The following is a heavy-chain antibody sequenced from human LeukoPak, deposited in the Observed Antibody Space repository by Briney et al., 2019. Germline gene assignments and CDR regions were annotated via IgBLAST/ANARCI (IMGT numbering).Heavy chain of an antibody. D-gene: IGHD5-24*01. CDR1: GFSFSSYW. CDR2: IKQDGSEK. V-gene: IGHV3-7*01. J-gene: IGHJ4*02. Sequence: GGSLRLSCTTSGFSFSSYWLTWVRQAPGKGLESVANIKQDGSEKYFVDSVKGRFTISRDNAKNSVYLQMNSLRVEDTAVYFCTRVRRDDYTTSGYTTSYYYFDYWGQGALVTVSS. CDR3: TRVRRDDYTTSGYTTSYYYFDY.